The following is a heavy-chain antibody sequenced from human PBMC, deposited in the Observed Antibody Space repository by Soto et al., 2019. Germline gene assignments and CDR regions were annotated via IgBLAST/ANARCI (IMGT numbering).Heavy chain of an antibody. CDR1: GFTFSNYA. D-gene: IGHD6-19*01. J-gene: IGHJ4*02. CDR2: ISRTGGDT. V-gene: IGHV3-23*01. CDR3: ARRLHARIVVAGQLGY. Sequence: PGGSLRLSCAASGFTFSNYAMSWVRQAPGKGLEWVSSISRTGGDTYYGDSVKGRSTISRDNSRDTLYLQLNSLSAADTAVYYCARRLHARIVVAGQLGYWGQGTLVTVSS.